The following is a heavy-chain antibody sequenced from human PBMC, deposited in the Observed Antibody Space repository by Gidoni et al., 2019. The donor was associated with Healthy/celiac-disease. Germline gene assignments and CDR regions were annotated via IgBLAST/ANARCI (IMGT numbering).Heavy chain of an antibody. Sequence: EVQLVESGGGLVKPGGSLSLACAASGFTFSSYSMNLVRQAPGKGLGGVSSISSSSSYIYYADSVKGRFTISRDNAKNSLYLQMNSLRAEDTAVYYCARDSFSSGYYYYWGQGTLVTVSS. V-gene: IGHV3-21*01. CDR3: ARDSFSSGYYYY. CDR2: ISSSSSYI. D-gene: IGHD3-22*01. CDR1: GFTFSSYS. J-gene: IGHJ4*02.